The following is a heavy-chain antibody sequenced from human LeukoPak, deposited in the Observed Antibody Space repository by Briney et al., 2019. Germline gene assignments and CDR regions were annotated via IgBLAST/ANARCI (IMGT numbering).Heavy chain of an antibody. J-gene: IGHJ4*02. V-gene: IGHV5-51*01. CDR3: ARLMYNWNDGADY. CDR2: IYPGDSDT. CDR1: GYSFTSYW. D-gene: IGHD1-20*01. Sequence: GESLKISCKGSGYSFTSYWIGWVRQMPGEGLEWMGIIYPGDSDTRYSPSFQGQVTISADKSISTAYLQLSSLKASDTAMYYCARLMYNWNDGADYWGQGALVTVSS.